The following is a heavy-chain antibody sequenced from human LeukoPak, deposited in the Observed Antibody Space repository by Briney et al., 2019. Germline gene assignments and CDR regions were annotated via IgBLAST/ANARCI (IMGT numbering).Heavy chain of an antibody. CDR3: AREDDGEPYYFDC. CDR1: GASISGSGYY. CDR2: IYYTGST. D-gene: IGHD4-17*01. J-gene: IGHJ4*02. V-gene: IGHV4-39*07. Sequence: SSETLSLTCAVSGASISGSGYYLGWIRQPPGKGREWIGNIYYTGSTYYNASLQSRVTISIDTSKNQFSLKLSSVTAADTAVYYCAREDDGEPYYFDCWGQGTLVTVSS.